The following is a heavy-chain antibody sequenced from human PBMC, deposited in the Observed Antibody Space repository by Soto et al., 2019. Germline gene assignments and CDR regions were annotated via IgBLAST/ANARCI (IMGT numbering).Heavy chain of an antibody. D-gene: IGHD7-27*01. J-gene: IGHJ6*01. CDR1: VCAFTCYY. V-gene: IGHV1-2*04. CDR3: ARGNWGYYYYGMDV. CDR2: INPNSGGT. Sequence: SLKGSCKGSVCAFTCYYIHWVGQAPGQGLEWMGWINPNSGGTNDAQKFQGWVTMTRDTSISTAYMELSRLRSDDTAVYYCARGNWGYYYYGMDVWGQGTTVTVYS.